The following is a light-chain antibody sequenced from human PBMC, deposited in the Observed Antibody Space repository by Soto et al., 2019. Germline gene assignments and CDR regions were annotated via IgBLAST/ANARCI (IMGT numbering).Light chain of an antibody. CDR2: GAS. CDR3: QQYNNWPPLT. V-gene: IGKV3-15*01. Sequence: EIMMTQSPATLSVSPGERTTLSCRASQSVSSNLAWYQQKPGQAPRLLIYGASTRATGIPARCSGSGSGTELTLTISSLQSEDFAVYHCQQYNNWPPLTFGGGTKVDIK. CDR1: QSVSSN. J-gene: IGKJ4*01.